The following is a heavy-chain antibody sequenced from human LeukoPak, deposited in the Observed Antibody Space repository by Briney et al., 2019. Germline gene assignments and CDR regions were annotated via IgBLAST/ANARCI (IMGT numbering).Heavy chain of an antibody. CDR2: ISSGSSFI. CDR1: GFTFSNYN. D-gene: IGHD6-6*01. J-gene: IGHJ4*02. V-gene: IGHV3-21*01. CDR3: ARQTRPGYPDDY. Sequence: GGSLRLSCAAFGFTFSNYNMNWVRQAPGKGLEWVSSISSGSSFIYYTDSVKGRFTISRDNAKNSLYLQMNSLRAEDTAVYYCARQTRPGYPDDYWGQGTLVTVSS.